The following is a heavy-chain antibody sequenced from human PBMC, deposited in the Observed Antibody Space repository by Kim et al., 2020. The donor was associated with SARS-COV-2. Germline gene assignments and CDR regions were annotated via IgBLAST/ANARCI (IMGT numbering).Heavy chain of an antibody. CDR1: GLTFGDYA. D-gene: IGHD3-10*01. J-gene: IGHJ6*02. CDR2: ISWNSDHI. V-gene: IGHV3-9*01. CDR3: AKDRYAGSGSYYPYGMDV. Sequence: GGSLRLSCAASGLTFGDYAMYWVRQAPGRGLEWVSGISWNSDHIGYADSVKGRFTISRDNGRNSLYLQTNSLRAEDTALYYCAKDRYAGSGSYYPYGMDVWGQGTTVTVSS.